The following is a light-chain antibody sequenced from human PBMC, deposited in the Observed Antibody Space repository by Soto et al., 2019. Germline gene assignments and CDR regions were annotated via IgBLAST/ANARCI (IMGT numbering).Light chain of an antibody. Sequence: EVVMTQSPVTLAGSPGETVTLSCRASQSLSGNLAWYQQKPGQAPRLLIFRASTRATGVPARFSGSGSGTEFTLTISSLQSEDFAVYYCQQYNNWWTFGQGTKVDI. V-gene: IGKV3-15*01. CDR2: RAS. J-gene: IGKJ1*01. CDR1: QSLSGN. CDR3: QQYNNWWT.